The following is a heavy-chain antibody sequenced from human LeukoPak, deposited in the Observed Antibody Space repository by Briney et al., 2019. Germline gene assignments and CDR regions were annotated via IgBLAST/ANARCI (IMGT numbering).Heavy chain of an antibody. CDR2: INSDGSGT. Sequence: GGSLSLPCAASGFTFSNYWMHWVRQAQGREWEGVSRINSDGSGTSYADSVKGRFTISRDNAKNTLYLQMNSLRAEDTAVYYCATDGPYFAGEASDWGQGTLVTVSS. V-gene: IGHV3-74*01. CDR3: ATDGPYFAGEASD. J-gene: IGHJ4*02. D-gene: IGHD2/OR15-2a*01. CDR1: GFTFSNYW.